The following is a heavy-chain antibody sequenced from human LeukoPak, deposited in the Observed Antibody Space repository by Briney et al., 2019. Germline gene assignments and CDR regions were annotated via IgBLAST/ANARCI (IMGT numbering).Heavy chain of an antibody. J-gene: IGHJ6*04. CDR2: IYYSGST. CDR1: GGSISSYY. V-gene: IGHV4-59*01. CDR3: ARGLRPLDV. D-gene: IGHD4-17*01. Sequence: SETLSLTCTVSGGSISSYYRSWIRQPPGKGLEWIGYIYYSGSTNYSPSLKNRVTISVDTSKNQFSLKLSSVTAADTAVYYCARGLRPLDVWGKGTTVTVSS.